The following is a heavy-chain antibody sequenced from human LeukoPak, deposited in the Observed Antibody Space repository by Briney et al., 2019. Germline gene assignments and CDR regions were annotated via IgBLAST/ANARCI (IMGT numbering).Heavy chain of an antibody. D-gene: IGHD4-17*01. CDR2: IYSGGST. Sequence: PGGSLRLSCAASGFTVSSNYMSWVRQAPGKGLEWVSVIYSGGSTYYADSVKGRFTISRDNSKNTVYLQMNSLRAEDTAVYYCVSVLTVTFDSWGQGTLVTVSS. J-gene: IGHJ4*02. CDR1: GFTVSSNY. V-gene: IGHV3-53*01. CDR3: VSVLTVTFDS.